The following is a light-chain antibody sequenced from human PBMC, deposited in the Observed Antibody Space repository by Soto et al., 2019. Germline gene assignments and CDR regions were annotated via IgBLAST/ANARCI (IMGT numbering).Light chain of an antibody. CDR2: EVS. CDR3: NSRTSRNTWV. V-gene: IGLV2-14*01. Sequence: QSALTQPASVSGSPGQSITISCTGTSSDVGGYNYVSWYQQHPGKAPKLMIYEVSNRPSGVSNRFSGSKSANTASLTISGLQAEDEADYYCNSRTSRNTWVFGGGTKVTVL. J-gene: IGLJ3*02. CDR1: SSDVGGYNY.